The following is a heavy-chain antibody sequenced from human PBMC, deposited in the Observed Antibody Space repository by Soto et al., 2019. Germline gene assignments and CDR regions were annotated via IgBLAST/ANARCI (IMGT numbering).Heavy chain of an antibody. CDR3: AHRRGIGYCSSTSCYRENWFDP. CDR2: IYWDDDK. J-gene: IGHJ5*02. D-gene: IGHD2-2*02. CDR1: GFSLSTSGVG. V-gene: IGHV2-5*02. Sequence: SGPTLVNPTQTLTLTCTFSGFSLSTSGVGVGWIRQPPGKALEWLALIYWDDDKRYSPSLKSRLTITKDTSKNQVVLTMTNMDPVDTATYYCAHRRGIGYCSSTSCYRENWFDPWGQGTLVTVSS.